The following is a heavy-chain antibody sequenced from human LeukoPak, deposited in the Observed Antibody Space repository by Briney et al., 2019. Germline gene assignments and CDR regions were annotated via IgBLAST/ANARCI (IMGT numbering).Heavy chain of an antibody. CDR2: ISGSGGST. CDR1: GFTFSSYG. Sequence: GGSLRLSCAASGFTFSSYGMSWVRQAPGKGPEWVSAISGSGGSTYYADSVKGRFTISRDNSKNTLYLQMNSLRSEATPVYYXXXXSYYDSSGDNWFDPWGQGTLVTVSS. D-gene: IGHD3-22*01. J-gene: IGHJ5*02. CDR3: XXXSYYDSSGDNWFDP. V-gene: IGHV3-23*01.